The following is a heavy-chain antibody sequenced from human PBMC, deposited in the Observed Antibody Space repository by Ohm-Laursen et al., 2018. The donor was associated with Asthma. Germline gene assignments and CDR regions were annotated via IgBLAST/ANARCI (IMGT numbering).Heavy chain of an antibody. CDR2: ITSDGSWT. Sequence: SLRLSCTASGYTFSRYSIHWVRQIPGKGLEWVSIITSDGSWTSYADSVKGRFTISRDNAKNSLYLQMNSLRAEDTALYYCAKDKGTNWNHFDYWGQGTLVTVSS. CDR1: GYTFSRYS. J-gene: IGHJ4*02. D-gene: IGHD1-20*01. CDR3: AKDKGTNWNHFDY. V-gene: IGHV3-30*18.